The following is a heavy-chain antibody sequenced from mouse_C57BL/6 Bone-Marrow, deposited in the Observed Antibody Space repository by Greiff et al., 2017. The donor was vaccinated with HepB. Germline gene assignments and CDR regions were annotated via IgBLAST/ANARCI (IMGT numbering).Heavy chain of an antibody. Sequence: VQLQQSGAELMKPGASVKLSCKATGYTFTGYWIEWVKQRPGHGLEWIGEILPGSGSTNYNEKFKGKATFTADTSSNTAYMQLSSLTTEDSAIYYCARYSYITTVVARNWYFDVWGTGTTVTVSS. D-gene: IGHD1-1*01. CDR1: GYTFTGYW. CDR2: ILPGSGST. CDR3: ARYSYITTVVARNWYFDV. J-gene: IGHJ1*03. V-gene: IGHV1-9*01.